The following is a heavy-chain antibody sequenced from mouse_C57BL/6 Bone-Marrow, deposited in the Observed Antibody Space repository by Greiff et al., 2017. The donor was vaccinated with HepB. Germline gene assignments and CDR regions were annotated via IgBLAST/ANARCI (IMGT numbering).Heavy chain of an antibody. CDR2: IYPGNSDT. V-gene: IGHV1-5*01. CDR1: GYTFTSYW. CDR3: TRGPSYYGSYYFDY. Sequence: EVQLQQSGTVLARPGASVKMSCKTSGYTFTSYWMHWVKQRPGQGLEWIGAIYPGNSDTSYNQKFKGKAKLTAVTSASTAYMELSSLTNEDSAVYYCTRGPSYYGSYYFDYWGQGTTLTVSS. D-gene: IGHD1-1*01. J-gene: IGHJ2*01.